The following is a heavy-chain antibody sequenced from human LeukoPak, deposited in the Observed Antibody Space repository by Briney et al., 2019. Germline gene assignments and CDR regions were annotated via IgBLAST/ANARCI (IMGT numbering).Heavy chain of an antibody. D-gene: IGHD4-4*01. CDR3: ARAPYSIYGMDV. CDR2: INPNSGGT. V-gene: IGHV1-2*02. Sequence: ASVKVSCKASGYTFTSYDINWVRQAPGQGLEWMGWINPNSGGTNYAQKFQGMVTMTRDTSISTAYMELSRLRSDDTAVYYCARAPYSIYGMDVWGQGTTVTVSS. J-gene: IGHJ6*02. CDR1: GYTFTSYD.